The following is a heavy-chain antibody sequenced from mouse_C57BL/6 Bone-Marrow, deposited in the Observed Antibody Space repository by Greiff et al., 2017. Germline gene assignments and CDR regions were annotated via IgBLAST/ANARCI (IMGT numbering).Heavy chain of an antibody. CDR1: GYTFTSYT. V-gene: IGHV1-4*01. CDR3: ARKGRYDYDGY. CDR2: INPSSGYT. Sequence: QVQLKESGAELARPGASVKMSCKASGYTFTSYTMHWVKQRPGQGLEWIGYINPSSGYTKYNQKFKDKATLTADKSSSTAYMQLSSLTSEDSAVYYCARKGRYDYDGYWGQGTTLTVSS. D-gene: IGHD2-4*01. J-gene: IGHJ2*01.